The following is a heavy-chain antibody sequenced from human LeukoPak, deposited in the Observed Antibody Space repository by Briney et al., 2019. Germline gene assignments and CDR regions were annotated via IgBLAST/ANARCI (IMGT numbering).Heavy chain of an antibody. CDR3: ARVESGYYDSSGPGY. V-gene: IGHV3-21*04. Sequence: GGSLRLSCAASGFTFSSYSMNWVRQAPGKGLEWVSSISSSSSYIYYADSVKGRFTVSRDNAKSSLYLQMNSLRAEDTAVYYCARVESGYYDSSGPGYWGQGILVTVSS. CDR2: ISSSSSYI. CDR1: GFTFSSYS. D-gene: IGHD3-22*01. J-gene: IGHJ4*02.